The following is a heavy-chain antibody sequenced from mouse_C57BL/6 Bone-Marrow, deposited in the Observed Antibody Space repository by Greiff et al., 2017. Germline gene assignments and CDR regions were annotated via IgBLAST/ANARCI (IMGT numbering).Heavy chain of an antibody. D-gene: IGHD4-1*01. CDR2: ISNGGGST. Sequence: EVQGVESGGGLVQPGGSLKLSCAASGFTFSDYYMYWVRQTPEKRLEWVAYISNGGGSTYYPDTVKGRFTISRDNAKNTLYLQMSRLESEDTAMYDCSRRELGGAFFFAYWGQGTLVTVSA. V-gene: IGHV5-12*01. J-gene: IGHJ3*01. CDR1: GFTFSDYY. CDR3: SRRELGGAFFFAY.